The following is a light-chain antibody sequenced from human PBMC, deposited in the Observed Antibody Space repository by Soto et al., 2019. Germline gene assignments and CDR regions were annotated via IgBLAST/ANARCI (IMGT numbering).Light chain of an antibody. CDR1: SSDVGTYKY. CDR3: VSYAGSSTLV. V-gene: IGLV2-8*01. Sequence: QSALTQPPSASGSPGQSVTIYCTGTSSDVGTYKYVSWYQQHPGKAPKLMIYEVSKRPSGVPDRFSGSKSGNTASLTVSGLQAEDEADYHCVSYAGSSTLVFGGGTKLTVL. J-gene: IGLJ2*01. CDR2: EVS.